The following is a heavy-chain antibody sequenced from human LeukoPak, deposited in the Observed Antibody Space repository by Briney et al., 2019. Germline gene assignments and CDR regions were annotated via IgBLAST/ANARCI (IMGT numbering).Heavy chain of an antibody. Sequence: SQTLSLTCAISGDSVSSNSAAWNWIRQSPSSGLEWLGRTYYRSKWYNDYAVSVKSRITINPDTSKNQFSLQLNSVTPEDTAVYYCARVMYYYGSGSPGYYYGMDVWGQGTTVTVSS. J-gene: IGHJ6*02. CDR2: TYYRSKWYN. D-gene: IGHD3-10*01. CDR1: GDSVSSNSAA. V-gene: IGHV6-1*01. CDR3: ARVMYYYGSGSPGYYYGMDV.